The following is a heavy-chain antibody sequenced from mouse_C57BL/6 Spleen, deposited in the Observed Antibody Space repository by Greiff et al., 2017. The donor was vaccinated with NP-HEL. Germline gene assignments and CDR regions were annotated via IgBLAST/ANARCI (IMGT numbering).Heavy chain of an antibody. D-gene: IGHD1-1*01. CDR1: GYTFTSYW. V-gene: IGHV1-72*01. CDR3: APAGITTEGFAY. CDR2: IDPNSGGT. Sequence: QVQLKQPGAELVKPGASVKLSCKASGYTFTSYWMHWVKQRPGRGLEWIGRIDPNSGGTKYNEKFKSKATLTVDKPSSTAYMQLSSLTSEDSAVDYCAPAGITTEGFAYWGQGTLVTVSA. J-gene: IGHJ3*01.